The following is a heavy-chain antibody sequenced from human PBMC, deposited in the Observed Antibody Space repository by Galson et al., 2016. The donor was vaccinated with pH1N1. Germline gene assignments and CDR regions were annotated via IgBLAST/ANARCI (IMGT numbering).Heavy chain of an antibody. Sequence: SVKVSCKASGGTFSRDGINWVRQAPGQGLEWMGRIIPILGLAHYAQKFHGRVTITADKYTSTAYMELSSPRSDDTAVYYCARDRLALLTGSQIYYFDYWGQRTLVTVSS. J-gene: IGHJ4*02. V-gene: IGHV1-69*04. CDR2: IIPILGLA. CDR3: ARDRLALLTGSQIYYFDY. CDR1: GGTFSRDG. D-gene: IGHD3-9*01.